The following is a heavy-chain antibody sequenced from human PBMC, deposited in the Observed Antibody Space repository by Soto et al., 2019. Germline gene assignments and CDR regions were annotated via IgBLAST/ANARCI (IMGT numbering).Heavy chain of an antibody. D-gene: IGHD3-3*01. CDR1: GGSIISGGYY. V-gene: IGHV4-31*03. Sequence: SATMSLTCTFSGGSIISGGYYWIWIRQHTGQGLEWIGYIYYSGSTYYNPSLKSRVTISVDTSKNQFSLKLSSVTAADTAVYYCARVHYHFCSGEGPMDGGSDGMVARGQGTMVTV. CDR2: IYYSGST. CDR3: ARVHYHFCSGEGPMDGGSDGMVA. J-gene: IGHJ6*02.